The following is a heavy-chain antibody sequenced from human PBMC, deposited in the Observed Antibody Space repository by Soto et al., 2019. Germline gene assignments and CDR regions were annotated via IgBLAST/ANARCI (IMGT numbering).Heavy chain of an antibody. Sequence: QVHLLESGPGLVKPSQTLSLTCSVSGDSISTVDYFWAWIRQPPGQALEYIGYIYKSTTTYYNPSFEGRVAISLDTSKSQSSLTVTSVTAADTAVYFCARGRYCLTGRCFPNWFDSWGQGTLVTVSS. CDR1: GDSISTVDYF. CDR2: IYKSTTT. J-gene: IGHJ5*01. D-gene: IGHD2-15*01. CDR3: ARGRYCLTGRCFPNWFDS. V-gene: IGHV4-30-4*01.